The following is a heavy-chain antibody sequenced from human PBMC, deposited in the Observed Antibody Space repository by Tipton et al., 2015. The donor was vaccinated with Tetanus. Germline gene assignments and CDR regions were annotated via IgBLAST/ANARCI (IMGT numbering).Heavy chain of an antibody. D-gene: IGHD5-18*01. CDR1: GGQFISSSLY. CDR3: ARRDRYNTDSFHL. Sequence: TLSLTCTVSGGQFISSSLYFGWIRQPPGKGLEWVGSIYHSGTTYYNPSLNSRVNISSFASKNEISLTLTSVTAADTAVYYCARRDRYNTDSFHLWGQGTMVTV. V-gene: IGHV4-39*01. CDR2: IYHSGTT. J-gene: IGHJ3*01.